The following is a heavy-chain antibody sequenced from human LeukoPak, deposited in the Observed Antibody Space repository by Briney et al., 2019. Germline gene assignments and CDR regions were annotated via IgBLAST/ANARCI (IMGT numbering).Heavy chain of an antibody. V-gene: IGHV3-11*05. CDR2: ISSSSSYT. CDR3: ARDRVRRQLVRDYYYYGMDV. Sequence: GGSLRLSCAASGVTFSDYYMSWIRQAPGKGLEWVSYISSSSSYTNYADSVKGRFTISRDNAKNSLYLQMNSLRAEDTAVYYCARDRVRRQLVRDYYYYGMDVWGQGTTVTVSS. J-gene: IGHJ6*02. D-gene: IGHD6-13*01. CDR1: GVTFSDYY.